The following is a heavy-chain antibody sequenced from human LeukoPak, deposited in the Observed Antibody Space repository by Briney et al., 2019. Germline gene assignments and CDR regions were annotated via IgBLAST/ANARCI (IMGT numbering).Heavy chain of an antibody. CDR1: GFTVSNTY. D-gene: IGHD3-3*01. CDR3: ARDGILEWLLG. V-gene: IGHV3-11*04. Sequence: PGGSLRLSCAASGFTVSNTYMSWVRQAPGKGLEWISFIDSSGSTIYYADSVKGRFTISRDNAKKSLYLQMNSLRVEDTAVYYCARDGILEWLLGWGQGTLVTVSS. J-gene: IGHJ4*02. CDR2: IDSSGSTI.